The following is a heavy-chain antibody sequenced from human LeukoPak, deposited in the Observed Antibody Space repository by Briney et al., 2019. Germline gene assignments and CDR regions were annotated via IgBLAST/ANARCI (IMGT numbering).Heavy chain of an antibody. CDR3: ARVRITIFGVVILNWFDP. Sequence: ASVKVSCKASGYTFTSYYMHWVRQAPGQGLEWMGIINPSGGSTNYAQKFQGRVTITADESTSTAYMELSSLRSEDTAVYYCARVRITIFGVVILNWFDPWGQGTLVTVSS. D-gene: IGHD3-3*01. J-gene: IGHJ5*02. CDR2: INPSGGST. CDR1: GYTFTSYY. V-gene: IGHV1-46*01.